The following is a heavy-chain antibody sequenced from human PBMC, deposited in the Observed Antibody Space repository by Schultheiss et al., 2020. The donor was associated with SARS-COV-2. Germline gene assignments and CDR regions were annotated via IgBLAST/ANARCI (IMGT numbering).Heavy chain of an antibody. J-gene: IGHJ6*02. Sequence: SETLSLTCTVSGGSISSGDYYWSWIRQPPGKGLEWIGYIYYSGSTYYNPSLKSRVTISVDTSKNQFSLKLSSVTAADTAVYYCARRSDWDRGGMDVWGQGTMVTVSS. CDR1: GGSISSGDYY. D-gene: IGHD6-25*01. V-gene: IGHV4-30-4*01. CDR2: IYYSGST. CDR3: ARRSDWDRGGMDV.